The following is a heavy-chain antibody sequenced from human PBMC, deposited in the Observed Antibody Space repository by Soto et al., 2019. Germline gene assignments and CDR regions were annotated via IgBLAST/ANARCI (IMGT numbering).Heavy chain of an antibody. J-gene: IGHJ4*02. CDR3: ARLIRGAAAAFDS. V-gene: IGHV4-59*08. CDR1: GDSIDTYY. Sequence: QVQLQESGPGLVKPSETLSLTCTVSGDSIDTYYWSWIRQPPGKGLEYIGYISHTGTTDSNPSLKSRVTLSIDTSKNQFSLNLSSVTASDTASYYCARLIRGAAAAFDSWGQGSLVTVSS. CDR2: ISHTGTT. D-gene: IGHD6-25*01.